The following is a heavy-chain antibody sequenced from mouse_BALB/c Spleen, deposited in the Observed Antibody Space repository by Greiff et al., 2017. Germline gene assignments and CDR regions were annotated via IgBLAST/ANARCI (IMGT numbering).Heavy chain of an antibody. CDR3: ARMAYSNYYFDY. CDR2: ISSGGGST. CDR1: GFAFSSYD. V-gene: IGHV5-12-1*01. J-gene: IGHJ2*01. Sequence: EVQLVESGGGLVKPGGSLKLSCAASGFAFSSYDMSWVRQTPEKRLEWVAYISSGGGSTYYPDTVKGRFTISRDNAKNTLYLQMSSLTSEDTAMYYCARMAYSNYYFDYWGQGTTLTVSS.